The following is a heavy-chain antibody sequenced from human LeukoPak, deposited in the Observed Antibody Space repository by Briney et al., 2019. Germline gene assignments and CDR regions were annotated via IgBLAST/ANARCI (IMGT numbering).Heavy chain of an antibody. CDR3: ARGIPYCSSTSCPVFFDP. D-gene: IGHD2-2*01. J-gene: IGHJ5*02. CDR1: GGSISSYY. Sequence: PSETLSLTCTVSGGSISSYYWSWIRQPPGKGLEWIGYIYYSGNTNYNPSLKSRVTVSVDTSKNQFSLRLTSVTAADTAVYYCARGIPYCSSTSCPVFFDPWGQGTLVTVSS. CDR2: IYYSGNT. V-gene: IGHV4-59*12.